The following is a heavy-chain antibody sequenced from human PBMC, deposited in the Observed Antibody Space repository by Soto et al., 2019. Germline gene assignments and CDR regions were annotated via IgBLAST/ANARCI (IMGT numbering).Heavy chain of an antibody. CDR2: SNPNSGGT. D-gene: IGHD3-3*01. J-gene: IGHJ6*02. Sequence: ASVNVSCKASGYTFTGYYMHWVRQAPGQGLEWMGFSNPNSGGTNYAQKFQGRVTMTRETSISTAYMELSRLRSYDTAVYYCARGRYDFWSGYSRNRYYYYGMDXWGQGTTVTVS. CDR3: ARGRYDFWSGYSRNRYYYYGMDX. CDR1: GYTFTGYY. V-gene: IGHV1-2*02.